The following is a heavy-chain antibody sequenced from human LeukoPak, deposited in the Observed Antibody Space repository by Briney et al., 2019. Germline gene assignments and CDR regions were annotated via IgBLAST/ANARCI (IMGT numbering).Heavy chain of an antibody. V-gene: IGHV3-11*01. D-gene: IGHD3-10*01. CDR1: GFTFSSYA. J-gene: IGHJ6*02. Sequence: GGSLRLSCAASGFTFSSYAMSWIRQAPGKGLEWVSYISSSGSTIYYADSVKGRFTISRDNAKNSLYLQMNSLRAEDTAVYYCARDVVWFGAGAYYYYGMDVWGQGTTVTVSS. CDR3: ARDVVWFGAGAYYYYGMDV. CDR2: ISSSGSTI.